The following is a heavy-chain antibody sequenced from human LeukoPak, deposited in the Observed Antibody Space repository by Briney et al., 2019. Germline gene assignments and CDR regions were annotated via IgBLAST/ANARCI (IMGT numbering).Heavy chain of an antibody. Sequence: VASVKVSCKVSGYTLTELSMHWVRQAPGKGLEWMGGFDPEDGETIYAQKFQGRVTMTEDTSTDTAYMELSSLRSEDTAVYYCARVLRYFDWLFSPSDYWGQGTLVTVSS. CDR3: ARVLRYFDWLFSPSDY. V-gene: IGHV1-24*01. J-gene: IGHJ4*02. CDR1: GYTLTELS. CDR2: FDPEDGET. D-gene: IGHD3-9*01.